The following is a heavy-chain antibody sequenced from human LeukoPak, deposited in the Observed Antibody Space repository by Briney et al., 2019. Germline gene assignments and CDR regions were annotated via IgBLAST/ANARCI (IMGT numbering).Heavy chain of an antibody. V-gene: IGHV4-30-2*01. J-gene: IGHJ4*02. CDR3: ARGGFYCRSTSCPGAY. CDR1: GGSIISGSYY. D-gene: IGHD2-2*01. Sequence: PSETLSLTCTVSGGSIISGSYYWSWIRQPPGKGLEWIGYIYHSGSTNYNPSLKSRVTISVDRSKNQFSLKLNPVTAADTAVYYCARGGFYCRSTSCPGAYWGQGTLVTVSS. CDR2: IYHSGST.